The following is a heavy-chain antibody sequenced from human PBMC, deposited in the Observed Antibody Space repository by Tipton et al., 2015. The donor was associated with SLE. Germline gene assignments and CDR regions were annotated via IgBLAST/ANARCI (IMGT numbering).Heavy chain of an antibody. J-gene: IGHJ4*02. CDR2: ISSSGTAI. CDR3: ARDGRARQQEVPGVFDY. V-gene: IGHV3-48*03. CDR1: GFTFSSYE. D-gene: IGHD3-10*01. Sequence: GSLRLSCAASGFTFSSYEMNWVRQAPGKGLEWVSYISSSGTAIYYADSVKGRFTISRDNAKNSLYLQMNSLRAEDTAVYHCARDGRARQQEVPGVFDYWGQGTLVTVSS.